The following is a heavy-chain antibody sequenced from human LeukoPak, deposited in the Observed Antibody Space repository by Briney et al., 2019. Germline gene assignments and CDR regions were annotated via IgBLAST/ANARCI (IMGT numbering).Heavy chain of an antibody. D-gene: IGHD2-15*01. Sequence: PGGSLRLSCAASGFTFSSYWMSWVRQAPGKGLEWVANIKQDGSEKYYVDSVKGRFTISRDNAKNSLYLQMNSLRAEDTAVYYCARGPEYCSGGSCSEPYYYYYMDVWGKGTPVTVSS. CDR1: GFTFSSYW. J-gene: IGHJ6*03. CDR3: ARGPEYCSGGSCSEPYYYYYMDV. V-gene: IGHV3-7*01. CDR2: IKQDGSEK.